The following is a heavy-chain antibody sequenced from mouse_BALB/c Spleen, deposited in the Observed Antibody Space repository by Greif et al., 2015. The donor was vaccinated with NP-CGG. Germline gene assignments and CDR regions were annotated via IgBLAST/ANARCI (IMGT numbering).Heavy chain of an antibody. CDR3: ARYDGYYYYAMDY. V-gene: IGHV3-8*02. CDR1: GDSITSGY. Sequence: VQLKQSGPSLVKPSQTLSLTCSVTGDSITSGYWNWIRKFPGNKLEYMGYISYSGSTYYNPSLKSRISITRDTSKNQYYLQLNSVTTEDTATYYCARYDGYYYYAMDYWGQGTSVTVSS. CDR2: ISYSGST. D-gene: IGHD2-3*01. J-gene: IGHJ4*01.